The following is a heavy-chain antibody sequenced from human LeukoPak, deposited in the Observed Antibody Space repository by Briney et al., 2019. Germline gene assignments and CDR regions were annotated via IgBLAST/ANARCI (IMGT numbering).Heavy chain of an antibody. J-gene: IGHJ5*02. Sequence: SETLSLTCTVSGGYISSYYWSWIQQPPGKGLEWIGYIYYSGSTNYNPSLKSRVTISVDTSKNQFSLKLSSVTAADTAVYYCARVVVITSNWFDPWGQGTLVTVSS. D-gene: IGHD3-22*01. V-gene: IGHV4-59*01. CDR3: ARVVVITSNWFDP. CDR1: GGYISSYY. CDR2: IYYSGST.